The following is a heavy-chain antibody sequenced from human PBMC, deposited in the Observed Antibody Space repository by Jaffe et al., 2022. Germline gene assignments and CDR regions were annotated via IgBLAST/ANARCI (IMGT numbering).Heavy chain of an antibody. CDR3: ARDVCGCRETDAFDI. CDR2: INPSGGST. V-gene: IGHV1-46*01. J-gene: IGHJ3*02. D-gene: IGHD6-19*01. CDR1: GYTFTSYY. Sequence: QVQLVQSGAEVKKPGASVKVSCKASGYTFTSYYMHWVRQAPGQGLEWMGIINPSGGSTSYAQKFQGRVTMTRDTSTSTVYMELSSLRSEDTAVYYCARDVCGCRETDAFDIWGQGTMVTVSS.